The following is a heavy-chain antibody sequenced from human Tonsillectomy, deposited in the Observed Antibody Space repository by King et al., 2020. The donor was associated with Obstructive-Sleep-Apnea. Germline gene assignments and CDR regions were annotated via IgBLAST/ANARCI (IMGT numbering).Heavy chain of an antibody. D-gene: IGHD2-15*01. CDR1: TFTFSRYT. V-gene: IGHV3-21*01. CDR2: ISSTDDYI. Sequence: VQLVESGGGLVKPGGSLRLSCAASTFTFSRYTMNWVRQAPGKGLEWVSSISSTDDYIYDADSLKGRFTISRDNVRNSLYLQMSSRRAEDTAVYYGAREEGRISSNMDYFDYWGQGTLVTVSS. CDR3: AREEGRISSNMDYFDY. J-gene: IGHJ4*02.